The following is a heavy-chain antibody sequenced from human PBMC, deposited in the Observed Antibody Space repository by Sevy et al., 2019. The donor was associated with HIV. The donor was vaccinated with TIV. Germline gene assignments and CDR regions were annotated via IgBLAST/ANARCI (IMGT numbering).Heavy chain of an antibody. D-gene: IGHD3-3*01. V-gene: IGHV3-7*01. J-gene: IGHJ3*02. CDR3: ARDVGYDFWSGYYSAFDI. CDR2: IKQDGSEK. Sequence: GESLKISCAASGFTFSSYWMSWVRQAPGKGLEWVANIKQDGSEKYYVDSVKGRFTISRDNAKNSLYLQMNSLRAEDTAVYYCARDVGYDFWSGYYSAFDIWGQGTMVTVSS. CDR1: GFTFSSYW.